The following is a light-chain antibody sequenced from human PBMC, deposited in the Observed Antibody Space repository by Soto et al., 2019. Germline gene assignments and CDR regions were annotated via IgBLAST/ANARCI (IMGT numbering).Light chain of an antibody. CDR3: QQSYNAPFN. CDR2: KAS. Sequence: DIQMTQSPSTLSASVGDRVTITCRASQSISSWLAWYQQRPGKAPKLLIYKASSLESGVPSRFSASGSGTDFTLTISSLQPEDYATYYCQQSYNAPFNFGPGTKVDIK. V-gene: IGKV1-5*03. CDR1: QSISSW. J-gene: IGKJ3*01.